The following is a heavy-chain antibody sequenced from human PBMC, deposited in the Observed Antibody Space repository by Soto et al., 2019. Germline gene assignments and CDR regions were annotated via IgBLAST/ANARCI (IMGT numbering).Heavy chain of an antibody. CDR3: AKGGCSGGSCYSSDY. CDR2: ISSSGYVT. D-gene: IGHD2-15*01. J-gene: IGHJ4*02. Sequence: GGSLRLSCAASGFTFSSHAMSWVRQAPGKGLEWVSGISSSGYVTYYADSVKGRFTISRDNSNNTQYLQMNSLRAEDTAVYYCAKGGCSGGSCYSSDYWGQGTQVTVSS. V-gene: IGHV3-23*01. CDR1: GFTFSSHA.